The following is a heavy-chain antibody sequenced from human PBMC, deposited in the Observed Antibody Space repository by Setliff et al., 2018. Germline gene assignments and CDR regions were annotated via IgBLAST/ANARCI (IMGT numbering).Heavy chain of an antibody. Sequence: SVKVSCKAFGGTFSNSAINWVRQAPGQGLEWMGGIIPIRGAADYAQKFLGKVIITADGSTSTAYMELTSLRSDDAAVYYCARGPSGWSSATSRYYFYMDVWGKGTTVTVSS. CDR3: ARGPSGWSSATSRYYFYMDV. CDR1: GGTFSNSA. J-gene: IGHJ6*03. CDR2: IIPIRGAA. D-gene: IGHD6-19*01. V-gene: IGHV1-69*13.